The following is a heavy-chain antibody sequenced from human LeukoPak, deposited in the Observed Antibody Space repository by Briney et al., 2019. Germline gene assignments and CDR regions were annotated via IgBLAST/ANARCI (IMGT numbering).Heavy chain of an antibody. Sequence: SETLSLTCTVSGSSISSSSYYWGWIRQPPGKGLEWIGSIYYSGSTYYNPSLKSRVTISVDTSKNQFSLKLSSVTAADTAVYYCARSYRPFDYWGQGTLVTVSS. D-gene: IGHD1-1*01. CDR1: GSSISSSSYY. J-gene: IGHJ4*02. CDR3: ARSYRPFDY. V-gene: IGHV4-39*01. CDR2: IYYSGST.